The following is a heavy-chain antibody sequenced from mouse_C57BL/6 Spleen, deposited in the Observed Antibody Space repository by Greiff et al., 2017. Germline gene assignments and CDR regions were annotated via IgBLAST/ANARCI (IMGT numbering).Heavy chain of an antibody. J-gene: IGHJ2*01. Sequence: EVMLVESGGGLVKPGGSLKLSCAASGFTFSDYGMHWVRQAPEKGLEWVAYISSGSSTIYYADTVKGRFTISRDNAKHTLCLQMTSLRSEDTAMYYCARVGGDDGYDEDWGQGTTLTVSS. CDR2: ISSGSSTI. CDR1: GFTFSDYG. CDR3: ARVGGDDGYDED. V-gene: IGHV5-17*01. D-gene: IGHD2-2*01.